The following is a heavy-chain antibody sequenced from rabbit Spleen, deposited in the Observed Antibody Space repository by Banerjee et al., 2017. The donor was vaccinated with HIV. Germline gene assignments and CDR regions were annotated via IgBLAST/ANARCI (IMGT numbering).Heavy chain of an antibody. J-gene: IGHJ4*01. CDR1: GVSFSFNNY. V-gene: IGHV1S45*01. CDR3: ARDGSGWGANFNL. D-gene: IGHD4-1*01. Sequence: QEKLVESGGGLVQPEGSLTLTCTASGVSFSFNNYMCWVRQAPGKGLEWIGCIDAGYRGSTYYASWAKGRFTISKTSSTTVTLQMTSLTAADTATYFCARDGSGWGANFNLWGPGTLVTVS. CDR2: IDAGYRGST.